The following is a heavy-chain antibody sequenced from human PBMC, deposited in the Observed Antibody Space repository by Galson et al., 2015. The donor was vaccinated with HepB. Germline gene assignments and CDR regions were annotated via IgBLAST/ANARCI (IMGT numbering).Heavy chain of an antibody. J-gene: IGHJ5*02. Sequence: SVKVSCKASGYTFTGYYMHWVRQAPGQGLEWMGWINPNSGGTNYAQKFQGRVTMTRDTSISTAYMELSRLRSDDTAVYYCARSITIFGVVNWFDPWGQGTLVTVSS. V-gene: IGHV1-2*02. CDR3: ARSITIFGVVNWFDP. CDR1: GYTFTGYY. CDR2: INPNSGGT. D-gene: IGHD3-3*01.